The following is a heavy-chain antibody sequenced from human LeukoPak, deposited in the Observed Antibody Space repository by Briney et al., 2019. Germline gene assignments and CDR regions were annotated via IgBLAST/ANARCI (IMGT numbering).Heavy chain of an antibody. CDR1: GGSISSYY. CDR2: INHSGST. CDR3: ARGYCSSTSCHPTDY. J-gene: IGHJ4*02. V-gene: IGHV4-34*01. Sequence: PSETLSLTCTVSGGSISSYYWSWIRQPPGKGLEWIGEINHSGSTNYNPSLKSRVTISVDTSKNQFSLKLSSVTAADTAVYYCARGYCSSTSCHPTDYWGQGTLVTVSS. D-gene: IGHD2-2*01.